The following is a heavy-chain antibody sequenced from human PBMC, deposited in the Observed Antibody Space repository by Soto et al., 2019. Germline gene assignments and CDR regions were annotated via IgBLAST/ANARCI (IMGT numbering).Heavy chain of an antibody. J-gene: IGHJ3*02. CDR1: GFTFGDYA. V-gene: IGHV3-49*04. CDR2: IRSKAYGGTT. Sequence: QTGGSLRLSCTASGFTFGDYAMSWVRQAPGKGLEWVGFIRSKAYGGTTEYAASVKGRFTISRDDSKSIAYLQMNSLKTEDTAVYYCTRDRLTYYYDSSGYYSLRYALDIWRQGKMVTV. CDR3: TRDRLTYYYDSSGYYSLRYALDI. D-gene: IGHD3-22*01.